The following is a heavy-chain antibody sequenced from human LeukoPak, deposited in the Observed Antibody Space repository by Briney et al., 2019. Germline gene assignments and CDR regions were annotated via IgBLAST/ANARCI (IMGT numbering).Heavy chain of an antibody. V-gene: IGHV3-23*01. D-gene: IGHD1-26*01. CDR1: GFTFSSYA. CDR3: AKGLQWELPFDY. CDR2: ISGSGGST. J-gene: IGHJ4*02. Sequence: GGSLRLSCAASGFTFSSYAMSWVRQAPGKGLEWLSSISGSGGSTYYADSVKGRFTISRDNSKNTLYVQMNSLRAEDTALYSCAKGLQWELPFDYWGQGTLVTVSS.